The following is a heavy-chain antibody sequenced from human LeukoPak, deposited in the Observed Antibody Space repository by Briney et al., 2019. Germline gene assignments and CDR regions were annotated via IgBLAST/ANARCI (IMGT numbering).Heavy chain of an antibody. Sequence: GGSLRLSCAASGFIFSDHYMSWIRQAPGKGLECVSYISTSGSYTNYADSVKGRFTISRDNAKNSLYLQMNSLRADDTAMYYCAKEGYSGYYAFDIWGQGTMVTVSS. D-gene: IGHD5-12*01. CDR2: ISTSGSYT. CDR3: AKEGYSGYYAFDI. J-gene: IGHJ3*02. CDR1: GFIFSDHY. V-gene: IGHV3-11*05.